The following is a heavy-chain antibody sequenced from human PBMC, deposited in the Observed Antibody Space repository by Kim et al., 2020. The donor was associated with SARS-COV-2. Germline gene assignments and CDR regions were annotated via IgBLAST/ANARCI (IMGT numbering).Heavy chain of an antibody. V-gene: IGHV3-21*01. J-gene: IGHJ4*02. Sequence: DSVKGRFTISRDNAKNSLYLQMNSLRAEDTAVYYCARGEYYDILTGYLYWGQGTLVTVSS. CDR3: ARGEYYDILTGYLY. D-gene: IGHD3-9*01.